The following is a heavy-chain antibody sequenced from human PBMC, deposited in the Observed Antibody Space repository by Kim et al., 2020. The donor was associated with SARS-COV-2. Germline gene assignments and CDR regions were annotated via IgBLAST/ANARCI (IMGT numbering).Heavy chain of an antibody. V-gene: IGHV1-46*01. J-gene: IGHJ4*02. D-gene: IGHD6-13*01. CDR3: ASTYSSSWYGAFDY. Sequence: AQKLQGRVTMTRDTSTSTVYMELSSLRSEDTAVYYCASTYSSSWYGAFDYWGQGTLVTVSS.